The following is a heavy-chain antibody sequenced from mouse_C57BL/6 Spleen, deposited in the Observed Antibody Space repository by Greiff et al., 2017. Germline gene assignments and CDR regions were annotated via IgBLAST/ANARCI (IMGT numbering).Heavy chain of an antibody. D-gene: IGHD1-1*01. V-gene: IGHV5-9*01. Sequence: DVQLVESGGGLVKPGGSLKLSCAASGFTFSSYTMSWVRQTPEKRLEWVATISGGGGNTYYPDSVKGRFTISRDNAKNTLYLQMSSLRSEDTALYYCARFITTVVAYYYAMDYWCQGTSVTVSS. CDR3: ARFITTVVAYYYAMDY. CDR2: ISGGGGNT. J-gene: IGHJ4*01. CDR1: GFTFSSYT.